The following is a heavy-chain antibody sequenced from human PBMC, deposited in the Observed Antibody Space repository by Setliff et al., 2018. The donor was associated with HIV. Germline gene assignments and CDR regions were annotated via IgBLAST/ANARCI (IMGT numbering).Heavy chain of an antibody. CDR2: IVPILGIA. Sequence: ASVKVSCKASGGTFTNSAIGWVRQAPGQGLEWMGAIVPILGIANSAQKFRGRVTMTTDISTNTAYMEVRSLSFDDTAVYYCVRLTADRTNYYYYMDVWGKGTTVTVSS. V-gene: IGHV1-69*10. D-gene: IGHD2-8*01. J-gene: IGHJ6*03. CDR3: VRLTADRTNYYYYMDV. CDR1: GGTFTNSA.